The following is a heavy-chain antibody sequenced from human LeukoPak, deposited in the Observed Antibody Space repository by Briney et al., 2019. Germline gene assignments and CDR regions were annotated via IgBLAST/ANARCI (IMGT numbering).Heavy chain of an antibody. J-gene: IGHJ6*03. V-gene: IGHV3-7*01. CDR3: ARDRGCGYLNYMDV. Sequence: GGSLRLSCAASGFTFSSYWMSWVRQAPGKGLEWVANIKQDGSEKYYVDSVKGRFTISRDNAKNSLYLQMNSLRAEDTAVYYCARDRGCGYLNYMDVWGKGTTVTVSS. CDR2: IKQDGSEK. CDR1: GFTFSSYW. D-gene: IGHD5-18*01.